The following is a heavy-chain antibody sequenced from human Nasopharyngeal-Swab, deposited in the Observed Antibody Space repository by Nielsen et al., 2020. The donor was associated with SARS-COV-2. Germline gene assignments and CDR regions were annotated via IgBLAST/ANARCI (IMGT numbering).Heavy chain of an antibody. Sequence: SVKVSCKASGGTFSSYAISWVRQAPGQGLEWMGGIIPIFGTANHAQKFQGRVTITADESTSTAYMELSSLRSEDTAVYYCAAELIASGWYSGYYYYGMDVWGQGTTVTVSS. J-gene: IGHJ6*02. V-gene: IGHV1-69*13. CDR3: AAELIASGWYSGYYYYGMDV. CDR1: GGTFSSYA. D-gene: IGHD6-19*01. CDR2: IIPIFGTA.